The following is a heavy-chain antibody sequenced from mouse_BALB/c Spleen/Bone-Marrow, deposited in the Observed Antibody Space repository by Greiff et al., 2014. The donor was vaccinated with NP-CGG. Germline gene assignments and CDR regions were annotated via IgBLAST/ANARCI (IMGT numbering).Heavy chain of an antibody. D-gene: IGHD1-2*01. CDR1: GFSLTNYG. J-gene: IGHJ4*01. CDR2: IWADGST. CDR3: ARITTATGAMDY. V-gene: IGHV2-9*02. Sequence: VHLVESGPGLVAPSQSLSITCTVSGFSLTNYGVHWVRQPPGKGLEWLGVIWADGSTNYNSALMSGLSISKDNSKSQVFFKMNSLQTDDTAMYYCARITTATGAMDYWGQGTSVTVSS.